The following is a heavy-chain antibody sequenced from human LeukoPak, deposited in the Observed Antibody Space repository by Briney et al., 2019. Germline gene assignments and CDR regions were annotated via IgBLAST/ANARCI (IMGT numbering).Heavy chain of an antibody. Sequence: SETLSLTCTVSGGSISSSSYYWGWIRQPPGKGLEWIGSIYYSGSIYYNPSLKSRVTISVDTSKNQFSLKLSSVTAADAAVYYCARSVSRAVTPGYYMDVWGKGTTVTVSS. D-gene: IGHD3-10*01. CDR1: GGSISSSSYY. CDR2: IYYSGSI. V-gene: IGHV4-39*01. J-gene: IGHJ6*03. CDR3: ARSVSRAVTPGYYMDV.